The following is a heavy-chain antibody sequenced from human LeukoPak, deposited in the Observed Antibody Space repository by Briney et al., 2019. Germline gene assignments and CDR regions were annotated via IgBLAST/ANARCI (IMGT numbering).Heavy chain of an antibody. D-gene: IGHD6-13*01. V-gene: IGHV3-23*01. J-gene: IGHJ4*02. CDR1: GFTFSSYS. CDR2: ISGSGGST. Sequence: GALRLSCAASGFTFSSYSMNWVRQAPGKGLEWVSAISGSGGSTYYADSVKGRFTISRDNSKNTLYLQMNSLRAEDTAVYYCAKDRVAAAGTFGDYWGQGTLVTVSS. CDR3: AKDRVAAAGTFGDY.